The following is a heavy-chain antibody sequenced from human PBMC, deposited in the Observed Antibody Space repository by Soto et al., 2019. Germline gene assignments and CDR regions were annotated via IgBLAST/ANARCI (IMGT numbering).Heavy chain of an antibody. CDR2: ISAYNGNT. J-gene: IGHJ5*02. CDR3: ARGVGSGSYYNQYNWFDP. Sequence: QVQLVQSGAEEKKPGASVKVSCKASGYTFTNYGISWVRQAPGQGLEWMGWISAYNGNTKYAQKLQGRVTMTTDTSTSTAYMELRSLRSDDTAVYYCARGVGSGSYYNQYNWFDPWGQGTLVTVSS. D-gene: IGHD3-10*01. CDR1: GYTFTNYG. V-gene: IGHV1-18*01.